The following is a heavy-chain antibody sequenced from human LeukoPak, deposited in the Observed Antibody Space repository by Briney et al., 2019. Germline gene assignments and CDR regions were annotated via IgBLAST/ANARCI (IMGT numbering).Heavy chain of an antibody. Sequence: GGSLRLSCAASGFNFSSYSMNWVRQAPGKGLEWVSYIRSSSGYIYYADSVKGRFTISRDNAKNSLYLQMNSLRAEDTAVYYCGKDFGGYCSGGSCYSGWSAYWGQGTLVTVSS. V-gene: IGHV3-21*01. CDR1: GFNFSSYS. J-gene: IGHJ4*02. CDR3: GKDFGGYCSGGSCYSGWSAY. CDR2: IRSSSGYI. D-gene: IGHD2-15*01.